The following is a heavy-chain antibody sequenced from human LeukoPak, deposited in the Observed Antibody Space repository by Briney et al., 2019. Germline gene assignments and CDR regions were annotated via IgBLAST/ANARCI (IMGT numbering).Heavy chain of an antibody. V-gene: IGHV3-74*01. CDR1: GFTFSSYW. CDR2: INSDGSST. Sequence: GGSLRLSCAASGFTFSSYWMHWVRQAPGKGLVWVSRINSDGSSTSYADSVKGRFTISRDNAKNTLYLQMNSLRAEDTAVYYCARDNAKTYYYDSSGHLDYWGQGTLVTVSS. D-gene: IGHD3-22*01. J-gene: IGHJ4*02. CDR3: ARDNAKTYYYDSSGHLDY.